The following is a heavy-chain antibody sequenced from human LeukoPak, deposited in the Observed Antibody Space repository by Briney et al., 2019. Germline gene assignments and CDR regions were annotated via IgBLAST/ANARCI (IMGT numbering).Heavy chain of an antibody. V-gene: IGHV3-74*01. D-gene: IGHD3-22*01. CDR1: GFTFSSYW. J-gene: IGHJ4*02. CDR3: ARGGPYYYDSSGYYSVDY. Sequence: PGGSLRLSCAASGFTFSSYWMHWVRHAPGKGLVWVSRINTDGSSTSYADSVKGRFTISRDNAKNTLYLQMNSLRAEDTAVYYCARGGPYYYDSSGYYSVDYWGQGTLVTVSS. CDR2: INTDGSST.